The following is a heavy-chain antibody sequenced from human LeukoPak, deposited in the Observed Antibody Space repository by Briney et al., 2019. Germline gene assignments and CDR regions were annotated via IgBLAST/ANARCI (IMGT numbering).Heavy chain of an antibody. CDR1: GYTFTSYG. D-gene: IGHD5-12*01. J-gene: IGHJ5*02. V-gene: IGHV1-2*02. CDR3: ARKRGYDNWFDP. Sequence: ASVKVSCKASGYTFTSYGISWVRQAPGQGLEWMGWINPNSGGTNYAQKFQGRVTMTRDTSISTAYMELSRLRSDDTAVYYCARKRGYDNWFDPWGQGTLVTVSS. CDR2: INPNSGGT.